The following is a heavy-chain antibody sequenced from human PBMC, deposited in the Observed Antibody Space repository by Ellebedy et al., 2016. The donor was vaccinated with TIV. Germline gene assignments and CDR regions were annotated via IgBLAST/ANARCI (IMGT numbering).Heavy chain of an antibody. D-gene: IGHD3-10*01. V-gene: IGHV1-2*02. CDR1: GYTFTDYY. Sequence: AASVKVSCKASGYTFTDYYIHWVRQAPGQGLEWMGWINPNSGGTDFAQKFQGRVTMTRDTSFSTAYMDLSRLISEDTAVYYCARELAGVRYFDYWGQGTLVTVSS. J-gene: IGHJ4*02. CDR2: INPNSGGT. CDR3: ARELAGVRYFDY.